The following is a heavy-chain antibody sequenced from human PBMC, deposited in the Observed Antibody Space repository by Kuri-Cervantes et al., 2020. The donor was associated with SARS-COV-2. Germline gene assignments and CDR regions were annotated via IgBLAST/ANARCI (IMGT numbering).Heavy chain of an antibody. Sequence: LSLTCAASGFTFSDYYMSWIRQAPGKGLEWVSYISSSGSTIYYADSVKGRFTISRDNAKNSLYLQMNSLKAEDTAVYYCARDLRSSTDYYYYYCMDVWGQGTTVTVSS. J-gene: IGHJ6*02. CDR1: GFTFSDYY. CDR2: ISSSGSTI. D-gene: IGHD2-2*01. CDR3: ARDLRSSTDYYYYYCMDV. V-gene: IGHV3-11*04.